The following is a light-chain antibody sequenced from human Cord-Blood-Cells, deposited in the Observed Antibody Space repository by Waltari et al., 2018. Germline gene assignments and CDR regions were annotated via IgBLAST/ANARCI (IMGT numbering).Light chain of an antibody. Sequence: DIQMTQSPSTLSASVGARVTSTCRASQSISSWLAWYQQKPGKAPKLLIYDASSLESGVPSRFSGSGSGTEFTLTISSLQPDDFATYYCKQYNSYPLTFGGGTKVEIK. CDR2: DAS. J-gene: IGKJ4*01. CDR1: QSISSW. CDR3: KQYNSYPLT. V-gene: IGKV1-5*01.